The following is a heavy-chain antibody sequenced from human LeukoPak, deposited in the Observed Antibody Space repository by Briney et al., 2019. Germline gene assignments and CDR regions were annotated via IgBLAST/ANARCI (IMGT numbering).Heavy chain of an antibody. D-gene: IGHD2-21*01. V-gene: IGHV1-8*03. CDR1: GYTFTSYD. Sequence: ASVKVSCKASGYTFTSYDINWVRQATGQGLEWMGWMNPNSGNTGYAQKFQGRVTITRNTSISTAYMELSSLGSEDTAVYYCARGYRGSYIPYDYWGQGTLVTVSS. CDR3: ARGYRGSYIPYDY. J-gene: IGHJ4*02. CDR2: MNPNSGNT.